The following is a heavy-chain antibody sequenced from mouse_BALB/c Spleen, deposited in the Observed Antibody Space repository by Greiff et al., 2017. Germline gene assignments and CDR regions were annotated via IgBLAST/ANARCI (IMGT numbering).Heavy chain of an antibody. CDR1: GFTFIGYG. CDR3: ARLPWDGFAY. D-gene: IGHD4-1*01. V-gene: IGHV1-7*01. J-gene: IGHJ3*01. CDR2: INPSTGYT. Sequence: QVQLQQSGADLAKPGASGKLSCTASGFTFIGYGMHWVKQRPGQGLDGIGYINPSTGYTEYNQKFKDKATLTADNSSSTAYMQLSSLTSEDSAVYYCARLPWDGFAYWGQGTLVTVSA.